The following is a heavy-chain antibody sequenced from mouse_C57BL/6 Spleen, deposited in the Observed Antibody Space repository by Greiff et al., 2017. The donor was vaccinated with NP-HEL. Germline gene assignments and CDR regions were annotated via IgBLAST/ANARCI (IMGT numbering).Heavy chain of an antibody. CDR3: AREGAAQGGYYFDY. D-gene: IGHD3-2*02. CDR1: GYTFTSYG. CDR2: IYPRSGNT. J-gene: IGHJ2*01. Sequence: QVQLQQSGAELARPGASVKLSCKASGYTFTSYGISWVKQRTGQGLEWIGEIYPRSGNTYYNEKFKGKATLTADKSSSTAYMELRSLTSEDAAVYFCAREGAAQGGYYFDYWGQGTTLTVSS. V-gene: IGHV1-81*01.